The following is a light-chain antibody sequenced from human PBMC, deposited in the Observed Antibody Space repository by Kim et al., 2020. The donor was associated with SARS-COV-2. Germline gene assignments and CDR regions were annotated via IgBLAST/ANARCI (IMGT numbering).Light chain of an antibody. V-gene: IGLV2-14*01. CDR3: SSYTSSNTWV. J-gene: IGLJ3*02. CDR1: SSDVGAYNY. CDR2: EVS. Sequence: GQSITISCTGTSSDVGAYNYVSWYQQHPGKAPKLMIYEVSNRPSGVSNRFSGSKSGNTASLTISGLQAEDEADYYCSSYTSSNTWVFGGGTKLTAL.